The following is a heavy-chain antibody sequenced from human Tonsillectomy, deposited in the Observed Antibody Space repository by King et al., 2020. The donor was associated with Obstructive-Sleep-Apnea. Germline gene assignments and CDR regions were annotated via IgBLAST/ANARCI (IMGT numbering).Heavy chain of an antibody. Sequence: QLQESGPGLVKPSETLSLTCTVSGYSISSGYYWGWIRQPPGKGLEWIGSIYHSWSTHYNPSLKSRVTISVDTSKIQFSLKLSSVTAADTAVYYCARDKMVYAHHWFDPWGQGTLVTVSS. J-gene: IGHJ5*02. CDR1: GYSISSGYY. CDR2: IYHSWST. V-gene: IGHV4-38-2*02. CDR3: ARDKMVYAHHWFDP. D-gene: IGHD2-8*01.